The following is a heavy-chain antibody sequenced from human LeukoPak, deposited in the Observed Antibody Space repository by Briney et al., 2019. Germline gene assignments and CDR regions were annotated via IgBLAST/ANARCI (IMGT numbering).Heavy chain of an antibody. V-gene: IGHV1-2*02. CDR3: ARDTAAADPSDY. Sequence: ASVKVSCKASGYTFTSYDINWVRQAPGQGLEWMGWINPNSGGTNYAQKFQGRVTMTRDTSISTAYMELSRLRSDDTAVYYCARDTAAADPSDYWGQGTLVTVSS. CDR2: INPNSGGT. D-gene: IGHD6-13*01. CDR1: GYTFTSYD. J-gene: IGHJ4*02.